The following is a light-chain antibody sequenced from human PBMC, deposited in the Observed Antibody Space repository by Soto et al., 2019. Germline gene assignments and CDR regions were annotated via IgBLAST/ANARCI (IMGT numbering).Light chain of an antibody. CDR1: QNLDNY. Sequence: DIQMTQSPSSLSASVGDRVTITCRASQNLDNYLNWYQQKPGKAPNLLIYAASRLQSGVPSRFAGSGSGTHFTLTITSLQPEDVGTYFCQQIVSTPIYSFGQGTKVEMK. J-gene: IGKJ2*03. CDR2: AAS. V-gene: IGKV1-39*01. CDR3: QQIVSTPIYS.